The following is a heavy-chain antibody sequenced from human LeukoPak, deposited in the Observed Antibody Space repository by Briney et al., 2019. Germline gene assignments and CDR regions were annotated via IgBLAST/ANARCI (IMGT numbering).Heavy chain of an antibody. CDR2: INHSGST. CDR1: GGSISSYY. V-gene: IGHV4-34*01. J-gene: IGHJ5*02. Sequence: PSETLSLTCTVSGGSISSYYWSWIRQPPGKGLEWIGEINHSGSTNYNPSLKSRVTISVDTSKNQFSLKLSSVTAADTAVYYCARTPGRRSGWFDPWGQGTLVTVSS. CDR3: ARTPGRRSGWFDP.